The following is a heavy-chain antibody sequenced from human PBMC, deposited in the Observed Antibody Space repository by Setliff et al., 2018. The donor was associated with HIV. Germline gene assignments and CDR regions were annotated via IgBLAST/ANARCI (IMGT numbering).Heavy chain of an antibody. J-gene: IGHJ3*02. Sequence: SVKVSCKASGGTFSSYAISWVRQAPGQGLEWIGGIIPIFGTANYAQKFQGRVTITTDESTGTTYMELNGLKTEDTGVYYCTTLVGANPWHDAFDIWGHGTMVTVSS. CDR1: GGTFSSYA. D-gene: IGHD1-26*01. CDR2: IIPIFGTA. CDR3: TTLVGANPWHDAFDI. V-gene: IGHV1-69*05.